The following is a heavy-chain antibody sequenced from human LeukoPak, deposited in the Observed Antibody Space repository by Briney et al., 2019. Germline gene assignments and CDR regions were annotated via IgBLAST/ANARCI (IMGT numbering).Heavy chain of an antibody. Sequence: PSQTLSLTCAISGDSVSSNSAAWNWIRQSPSRGLEWLGRTYCRSKWYNEYAVSVRSRIAINPDTSKNQFSLQLNSVTPEDTAVYYCATWDLDVWGQGTTVTVSS. CDR2: TYCRSKWYN. CDR3: ATWDLDV. V-gene: IGHV6-1*01. D-gene: IGHD1-26*01. J-gene: IGHJ6*02. CDR1: GDSVSSNSAA.